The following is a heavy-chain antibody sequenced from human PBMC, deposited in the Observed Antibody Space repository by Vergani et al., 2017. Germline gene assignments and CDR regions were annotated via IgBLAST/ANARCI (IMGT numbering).Heavy chain of an antibody. V-gene: IGHV4-31*03. CDR1: GGSISSGGYY. D-gene: IGHD3-22*01. J-gene: IGHJ2*01. CDR3: ARAYDSSGYYYAPFDWYFDL. CDR2: IYYSGST. Sequence: QVQLQESGPGLVKPSQTLSLTCTVSGGSISSGGYYWSWIRQHPGKGLEWIGYIYYSGSTYYNPSLKSRVTISVDTSKNQFSLKLSSVTAEDTAVYYCARAYDSSGYYYAPFDWYFDLWGRGTLVTVSS.